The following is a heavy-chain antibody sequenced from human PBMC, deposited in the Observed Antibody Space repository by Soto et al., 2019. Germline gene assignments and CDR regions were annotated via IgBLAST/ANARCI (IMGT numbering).Heavy chain of an antibody. CDR2: INPDSGAT. D-gene: IGHD3-10*01. J-gene: IGHJ4*02. CDR1: GYSFTGYY. V-gene: IGHV1-2*02. CDR3: ARGDYGTGGYPFPYFDY. Sequence: HEHLVQSGAEVKRPGASLKVSCKASGYSFTGYYIHWVRQAPVQGLEWMGWINPDSGATNYAQNLQGRVTLSSDTSISTASMDLTSLTSDDTAVYYCARGDYGTGGYPFPYFDYWGQGTVVIVSS.